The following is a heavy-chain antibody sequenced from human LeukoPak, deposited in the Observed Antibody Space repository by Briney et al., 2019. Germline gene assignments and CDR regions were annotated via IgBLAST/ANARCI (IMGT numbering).Heavy chain of an antibody. J-gene: IGHJ4*02. CDR2: IYNSGST. D-gene: IGHD3-3*02. V-gene: IGHV4-39*01. CDR1: GDSVSSTSYY. Sequence: SETLSLTCAVSGDSVSSTSYYWGWIRQPPGRGLEWIGSIYNSGSTYYNPTHKSRVTISVDTSKNQFSLKLSSVTAADTAVYYCARQGHISSLNSWGQGTLVTVSS. CDR3: ARQGHISSLNS.